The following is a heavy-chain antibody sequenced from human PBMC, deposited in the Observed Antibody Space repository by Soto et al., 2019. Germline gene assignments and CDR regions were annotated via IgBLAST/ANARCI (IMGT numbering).Heavy chain of an antibody. V-gene: IGHV3-23*01. CDR1: GFTFSSYA. J-gene: IGHJ4*02. D-gene: IGHD3-10*01. CDR2: ISGSGGST. Sequence: PGGSLRLSCAASGFTFSSYAMSWVRQAPGKGLEWVSAISGSGGSTYYADSVKGRFTISRDNSKNTLYLQMNSLRAEDTAVYYCAKTMVRGVIRPLYFDYWGQGTLVTVSS. CDR3: AKTMVRGVIRPLYFDY.